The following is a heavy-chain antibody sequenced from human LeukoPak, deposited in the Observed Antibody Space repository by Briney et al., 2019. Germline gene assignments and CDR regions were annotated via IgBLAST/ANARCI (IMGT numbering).Heavy chain of an antibody. CDR3: ARSSSYGDYPDY. Sequence: GGSLRLSCAASGFTFSSYDMHWVRQATGKGLEWVSAIGTAGDTYYPGSVKGRFTISRENAKNSLYLQMNSLRAGDTAVSYCARSSSYGDYPDYWGQGTLVTVSS. D-gene: IGHD4-17*01. J-gene: IGHJ4*02. V-gene: IGHV3-13*01. CDR2: IGTAGDT. CDR1: GFTFSSYD.